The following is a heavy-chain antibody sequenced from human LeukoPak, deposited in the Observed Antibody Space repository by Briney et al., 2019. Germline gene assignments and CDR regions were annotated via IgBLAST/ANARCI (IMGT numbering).Heavy chain of an antibody. CDR3: ARTHSNSWLRYFDY. D-gene: IGHD6-13*01. Sequence: PSETLSLTCTVSGGSISSYYWSWIRQPPGKGLEWIGYIYYGGSTNYNPSLKSRVTISVKTSKSQCSLKLSSVTAADTAVYYCARTHSNSWLRYFDYWGQGTLVTVSS. J-gene: IGHJ4*02. CDR2: IYYGGST. V-gene: IGHV4-59*01. CDR1: GGSISSYY.